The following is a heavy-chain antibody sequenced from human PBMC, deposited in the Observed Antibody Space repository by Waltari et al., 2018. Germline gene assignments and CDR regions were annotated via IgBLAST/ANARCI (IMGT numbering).Heavy chain of an antibody. V-gene: IGHV4-38-2*01. CDR2: IYHSGST. CDR1: GYSIRSGDY. D-gene: IGHD6-13*01. Sequence: QVQLQESGPGLVKPSETLSLTCAAAGYSIRSGDYWGWIGQPPGKGPEWIGGIYHSGSTYYNPSLKSRVTISLDTSKNQFSLKLSSVTAADTAVYYCARTGDSSSWYWWFDPWGQGTLVTVSS. J-gene: IGHJ5*02. CDR3: ARTGDSSSWYWWFDP.